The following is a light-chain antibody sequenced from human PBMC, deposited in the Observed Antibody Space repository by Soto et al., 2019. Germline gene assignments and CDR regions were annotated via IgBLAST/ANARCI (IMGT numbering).Light chain of an antibody. J-gene: IGKJ1*01. CDR2: GSS. CDR1: QSFTNNY. Sequence: EIVLTQSPGTLSLSPGERATLSCRASQSFTNNYLAWYQQKPGQAPRLLIYGSSNRATGIPDRFSGSGSGTDFTLTISRLEPEDFAVYYCQQYGSSRTFGQGTKVEIK. V-gene: IGKV3-20*01. CDR3: QQYGSSRT.